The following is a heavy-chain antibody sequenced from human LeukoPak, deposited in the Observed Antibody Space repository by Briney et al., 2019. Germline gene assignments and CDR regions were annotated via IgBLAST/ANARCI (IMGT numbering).Heavy chain of an antibody. CDR2: IIPLFHTA. CDR3: AKTRPGSVTTPNSDAFDV. D-gene: IGHD4-17*01. J-gene: IGHJ3*01. Sequence: SVKVSCKSSGGVFSSYAVTWVRQAPGQGLESWGGIIPLFHTADYAQQFRDRVTITADESTTTVYMDLSRLTHEDTAVYYFAKTRPGSVTTPNSDAFDVWGQGTMVSVSS. CDR1: GGVFSSYA. V-gene: IGHV1-69*13.